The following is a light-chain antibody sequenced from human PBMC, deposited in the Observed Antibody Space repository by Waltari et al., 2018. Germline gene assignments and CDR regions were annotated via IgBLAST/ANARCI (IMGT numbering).Light chain of an antibody. CDR1: QSVTNY. J-gene: IGKJ1*01. CDR2: SAS. V-gene: IGKV3-11*01. Sequence: EIVFTQAPDTLSFSPGERATLSCRASQSVTNYLAWYQQKPGQAPRVLIYSASNRATGVPARFSGSGSGTDFTLTISSLEPEDFAVYYCQQRSNWPRTFGQGTKVEVK. CDR3: QQRSNWPRT.